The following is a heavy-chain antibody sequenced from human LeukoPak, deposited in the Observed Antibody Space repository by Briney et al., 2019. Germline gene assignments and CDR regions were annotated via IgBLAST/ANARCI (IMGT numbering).Heavy chain of an antibody. J-gene: IGHJ4*02. V-gene: IGHV4-31*03. D-gene: IGHD6-19*01. CDR3: ARLPPTESSGWGRPFDY. CDR2: IYYSGST. Sequence: PSETLSLTCTVSGGSISSGGYYWSWIRQHPGKALEWIGYIYYSGSTYYNPSLKSRVTISVDTSKNQFSLKLSSVTAADTAVFYCARLPPTESSGWGRPFDYWGQGTLVTVSS. CDR1: GGSISSGGYY.